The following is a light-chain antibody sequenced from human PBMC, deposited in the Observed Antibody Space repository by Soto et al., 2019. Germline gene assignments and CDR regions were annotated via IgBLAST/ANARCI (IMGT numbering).Light chain of an antibody. J-gene: IGKJ1*01. CDR1: QSVGSW. V-gene: IGKV1-5*03. CDR3: QQYESYSRT. Sequence: QMTQSPSTLSASVGDRVTISCRASQSVGSWLAWYQQKPGKAPNLLIYKASNLQSGVPLRFSGSGSGTEFILTISSLQPDDSGTYYCQQYESYSRTFGQGTKVDIK. CDR2: KAS.